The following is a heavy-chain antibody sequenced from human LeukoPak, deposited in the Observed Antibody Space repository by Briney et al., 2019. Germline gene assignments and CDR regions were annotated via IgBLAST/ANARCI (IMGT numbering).Heavy chain of an antibody. CDR1: SGSISSSDW. CDR3: ARNYCSAGRCYWYFDL. CDR2: IYQSGSA. D-gene: IGHD2-15*01. Sequence: SETLSLTCAVSSGSISSSDWWSWVRQPPGTGLERSGEIYQSGSANYNPSLKSRVTISIDKSKNQFSLKLTSVTVADTAVYYCARNYCSAGRCYWYFDLWGRGTLVTVSS. J-gene: IGHJ2*01. V-gene: IGHV4-4*02.